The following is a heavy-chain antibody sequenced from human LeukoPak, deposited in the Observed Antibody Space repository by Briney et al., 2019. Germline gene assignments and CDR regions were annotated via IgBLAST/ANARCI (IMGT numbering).Heavy chain of an antibody. J-gene: IGHJ4*02. D-gene: IGHD1-26*01. CDR1: GFTFSSYS. CDR3: ARGTSMTYYGPFDY. CDR2: ISSSSATI. Sequence: GGSLRLSCAASGFTFSSYSMSWVRQAPGKGLEWVSYISSSSATIYYTDSVKGRFTISRDNAKNSLYLQMNSLRAEDTAVYYCARGTSMTYYGPFDYWGQGTLVTVSS. V-gene: IGHV3-48*04.